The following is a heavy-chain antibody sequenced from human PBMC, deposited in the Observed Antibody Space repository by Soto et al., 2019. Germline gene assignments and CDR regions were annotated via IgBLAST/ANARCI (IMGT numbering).Heavy chain of an antibody. V-gene: IGHV3-30*18. CDR1: GFTFSRYG. CDR2: VSHDGLAQ. CDR3: AKETIAVGGPNYFDY. J-gene: IGHJ4*02. D-gene: IGHD6-19*01. Sequence: QVQLVESGGGVVQPGRSLRLLCEGSGFTFSRYGMHWVRQAPGMGLEWVAVVSHDGLAQYYGDSVKGRFTISRDNSQNTLYLQMNTLRTDDTAIYYCAKETIAVGGPNYFDYWGQGTLVTVSS.